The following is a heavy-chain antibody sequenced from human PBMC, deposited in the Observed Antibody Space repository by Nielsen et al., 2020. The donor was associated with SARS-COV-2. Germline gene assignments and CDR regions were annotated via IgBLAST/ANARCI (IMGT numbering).Heavy chain of an antibody. J-gene: IGHJ6*02. Sequence: GESLKTSCAASGFTFSSYSMNWVRQAPGKGLEWVSYISSSSSTIYYADSVKGRFTISRDNAKNSLYLQMNSLRAEDTAVYYCARDSSGWYALTTYYYYGMDVWGQGTTVTVSS. CDR3: ARDSSGWYALTTYYYYGMDV. D-gene: IGHD6-19*01. V-gene: IGHV3-48*01. CDR1: GFTFSSYS. CDR2: ISSSSSTI.